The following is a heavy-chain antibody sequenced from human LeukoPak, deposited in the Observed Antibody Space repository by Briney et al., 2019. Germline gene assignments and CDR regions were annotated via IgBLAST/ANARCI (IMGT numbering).Heavy chain of an antibody. CDR3: ATRATGWTVDH. D-gene: IGHD6-19*01. J-gene: IGHJ5*02. CDR2: INPNSGGT. CDR1: GYTFTSYG. V-gene: IGHV1-2*04. Sequence: GASVKVSCKASGYTFTSYGISWVRQAPGQGLEWMGWINPNSGGTNYAQKFQGWVTLTRDTSTSTVYMDLNSLRSEDTAVYYCATRATGWTVDHWGQGTLVTVSS.